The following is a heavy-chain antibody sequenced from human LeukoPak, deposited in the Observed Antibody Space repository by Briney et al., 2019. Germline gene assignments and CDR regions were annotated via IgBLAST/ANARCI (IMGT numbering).Heavy chain of an antibody. CDR1: GFTFSSYW. CDR3: AKGGLGGSWFDP. Sequence: GGSLRLSCAASGFTFSSYWMHWVRQAPGKGLVWVSRINSDGSSTYYADSVKGRFTISRDNSKNTLYLQMNSLRAEDTAVYYCAKGGLGGSWFDPWGQGTLVTVSS. D-gene: IGHD3-10*01. J-gene: IGHJ5*02. CDR2: INSDGSST. V-gene: IGHV3-74*01.